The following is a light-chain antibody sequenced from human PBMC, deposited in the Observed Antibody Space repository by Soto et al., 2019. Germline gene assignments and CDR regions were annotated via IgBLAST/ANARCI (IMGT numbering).Light chain of an antibody. V-gene: IGKV3-20*01. CDR3: HQYAKIPLT. CDR1: QSVAYNS. J-gene: IGKJ4*01. CDR2: GGS. Sequence: EIVLTQSPGTLSLSPGNRATVSCRASQSVAYNSLAWFQQKPAQAPTLLIYGGSARVPGIPDRFSGSGSGTDFTLTISRLEPEDFAVYYCHQYAKIPLTFGGGTRVEIK.